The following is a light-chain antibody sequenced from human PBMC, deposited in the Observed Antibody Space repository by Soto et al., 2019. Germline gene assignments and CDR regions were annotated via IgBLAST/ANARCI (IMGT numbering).Light chain of an antibody. CDR3: SSYAGSNYYV. Sequence: QSVLTRAPSASGSPGQSVSISCTGTSSDVGGYNYVSWYQQHPGKAPKLMIYEVSKRPSGVPDRFSGSKSGNTASLTVSGLQAEDEADYYCSSYAGSNYYVFGTGTKVTV. V-gene: IGLV2-8*01. CDR2: EVS. J-gene: IGLJ1*01. CDR1: SSDVGGYNY.